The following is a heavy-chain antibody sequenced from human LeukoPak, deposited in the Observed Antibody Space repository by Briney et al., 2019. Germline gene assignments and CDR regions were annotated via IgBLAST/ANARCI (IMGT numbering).Heavy chain of an antibody. CDR3: ARSRTYYYDSTGYSDPFDI. CDR2: IYYSGST. CDR1: GGSISSYY. Sequence: SETLSLTCTVSGGSISSYYWNWIRQPPGKGLEWIGNIYYSGSTDYNPSLESRVTISEDMSKNQLSLRLSSVTAADTAVYYCARSRTYYYDSTGYSDPFDIWGQGAMVTVSS. V-gene: IGHV4-59*01. J-gene: IGHJ3*02. D-gene: IGHD3-22*01.